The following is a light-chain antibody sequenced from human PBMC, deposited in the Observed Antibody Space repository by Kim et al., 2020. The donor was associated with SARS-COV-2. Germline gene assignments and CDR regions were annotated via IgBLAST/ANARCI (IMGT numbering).Light chain of an antibody. CDR1: QSVGSY. Sequence: ERTARSCRASQSVGSYLAWYQQKPGHAPRLLIYYASNGATGIPARFCGSESGTDFTLTISILEPEDFAVYYCQQRSNWPPELTFGGGTKVDIK. V-gene: IGKV3-11*01. CDR3: QQRSNWPPELT. CDR2: YAS. J-gene: IGKJ4*01.